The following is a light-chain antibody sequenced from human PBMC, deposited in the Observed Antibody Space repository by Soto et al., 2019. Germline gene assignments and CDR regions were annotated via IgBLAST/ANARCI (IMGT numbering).Light chain of an antibody. CDR3: QQRSDWPPT. Sequence: EIVLTQSPATLSLSPGERATLSCRASQSVSRFLVWYQQKPGQAPRLLIYDASNRATGIPARFSGSGSGTDFTLTISSLEPEDFAVYYCQQRSDWPPTFGQGTKVEIK. J-gene: IGKJ1*01. V-gene: IGKV3-11*01. CDR2: DAS. CDR1: QSVSRF.